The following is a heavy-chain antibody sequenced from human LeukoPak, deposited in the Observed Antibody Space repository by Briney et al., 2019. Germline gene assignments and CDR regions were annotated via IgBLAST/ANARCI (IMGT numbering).Heavy chain of an antibody. CDR1: GDFITAYY. CDR3: ARTTEGYCRGRSCYSYYYYMDV. CDR2: VYYSGST. D-gene: IGHD2-15*01. J-gene: IGHJ6*03. V-gene: IGHV4-59*01. Sequence: PSETLSLTCTVSGDFITAYYWSWIRQPPGKGLEWIGYVYYSGSTEYNPSLRSRVTISLEMSKQQFSLNLTSVTAADTAVYYCARTTEGYCRGRSCYSYYYYMDVWGKGTTVTVSS.